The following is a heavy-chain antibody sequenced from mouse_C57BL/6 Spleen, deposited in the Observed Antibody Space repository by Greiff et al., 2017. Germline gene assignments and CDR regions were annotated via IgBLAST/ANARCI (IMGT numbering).Heavy chain of an antibody. CDR3: TRDPPPEEYAMDY. V-gene: IGHV5-9-1*02. Sequence: EVMLVESGEGLVKPGGSLKLSCAASGFTFSSYAMSWVRQTPEQRLEWVAYISSGGDYTYYADTVKGRFTISRDNARNTLYLQMSSLQSEDTAMYYCTRDPPPEEYAMDYWGQGTSVTVSS. CDR2: ISSGGDYT. CDR1: GFTFSSYA. J-gene: IGHJ4*01.